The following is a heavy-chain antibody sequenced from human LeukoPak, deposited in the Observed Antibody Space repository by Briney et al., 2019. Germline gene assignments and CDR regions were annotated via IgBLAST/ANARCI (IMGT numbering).Heavy chain of an antibody. Sequence: PGGSLRLSCAASEFTFSNHYMNWVRHAPGKGLEWVSVISSGSDHTYYADSVKGRFAIFRDNSKNTLYLQMNSLRIEDTAIYYCAKDRLYFGDDFGDYWGQGTLATVSS. D-gene: IGHD2-21*02. CDR1: EFTFSNHY. V-gene: IGHV3-23*01. CDR3: AKDRLYFGDDFGDY. J-gene: IGHJ4*02. CDR2: ISSGSDHT.